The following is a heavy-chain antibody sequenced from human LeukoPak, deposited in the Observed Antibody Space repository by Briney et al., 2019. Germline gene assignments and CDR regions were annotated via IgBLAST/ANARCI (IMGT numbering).Heavy chain of an antibody. V-gene: IGHV3-21*01. CDR2: ISSSSSYI. Sequence: GGSLRLSCAASGFTFSSYSMNWVRQAPGKGLEWVSSISSSSSYIYYADSVKGRFTISRDNAKNSLYLQMNSLRAEDTAVYYCTRFGYCSSTSCSRDWFDPWGQGTLVTVSS. D-gene: IGHD2-2*01. CDR1: GFTFSSYS. J-gene: IGHJ5*02. CDR3: TRFGYCSSTSCSRDWFDP.